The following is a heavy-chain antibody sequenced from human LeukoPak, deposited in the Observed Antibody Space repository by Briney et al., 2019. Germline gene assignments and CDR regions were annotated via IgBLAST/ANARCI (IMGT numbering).Heavy chain of an antibody. CDR2: IYSSGST. J-gene: IGHJ4*02. D-gene: IGHD4-17*01. V-gene: IGHV4-4*07. Sequence: SETLPLTCTVSGGSISTYYWSWIRQPAGKGLEWIGRIYSSGSTNYNPSLKSRVTMSVDMSRNQSSLKVSSVTAADTAVYYCARVGYGDYYFDYWGQGALVTVSS. CDR3: ARVGYGDYYFDY. CDR1: GGSISTYY.